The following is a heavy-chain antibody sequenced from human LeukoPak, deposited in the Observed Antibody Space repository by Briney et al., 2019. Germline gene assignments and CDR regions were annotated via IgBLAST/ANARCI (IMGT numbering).Heavy chain of an antibody. J-gene: IGHJ4*02. CDR1: GYTLTELS. Sequence: ASVKVSCKVSGYTLTELSMHWVRQAPGKGLEWMGGFDPEDGETIYAQKFQGRVTMTEDTSTDTAYMELSSLRSEDTAVYYCATQGYSYGQPIPNYWGQGTLVTVSS. CDR2: FDPEDGET. CDR3: ATQGYSYGQPIPNY. D-gene: IGHD5-18*01. V-gene: IGHV1-24*01.